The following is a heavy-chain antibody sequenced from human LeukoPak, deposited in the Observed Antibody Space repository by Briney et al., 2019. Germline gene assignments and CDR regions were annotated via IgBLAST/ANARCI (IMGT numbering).Heavy chain of an antibody. CDR1: GYTFTSYD. CDR2: MNPNSGNT. V-gene: IGHV1-8*01. D-gene: IGHD6-19*01. Sequence: ASVKVSCKASGYTFTSYDINWVRQATGQGLEWMGWMNPNSGNTGYAQKFQGRVTMTRNTSISTAYMELSSLRSEDTAVYYCARFSIAVAGTFDYWGQGTLVTVSS. J-gene: IGHJ4*02. CDR3: ARFSIAVAGTFDY.